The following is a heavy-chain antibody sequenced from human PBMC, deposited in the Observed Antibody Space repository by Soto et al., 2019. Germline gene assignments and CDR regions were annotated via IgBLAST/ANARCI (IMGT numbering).Heavy chain of an antibody. Sequence: SETLSLTCTVSGGSISSGGYYWSWIRQHPGKGLEWIGYIYYGGSTHYNPSLKSRVTISADASKNQFSLKVTSVTAADTAVYYCAIRDCSQPGCYGLRDAFDFRGPGTMVPVS. CDR1: GGSISSGGYY. CDR2: IYYGGST. D-gene: IGHD2-2*01. V-gene: IGHV4-31*03. CDR3: AIRDCSQPGCYGLRDAFDF. J-gene: IGHJ3*01.